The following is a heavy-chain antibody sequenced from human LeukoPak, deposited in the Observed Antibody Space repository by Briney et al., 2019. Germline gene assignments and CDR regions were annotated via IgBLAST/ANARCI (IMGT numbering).Heavy chain of an antibody. CDR2: IYYSGCT. V-gene: IGHV4-59*01. CDR1: GGSISSYY. J-gene: IGHJ4*02. CDR3: ARDQYGDYFDY. Sequence: SETLSLTCTVSGGSISSYYWSWIRQPPGKGLEWIGYIYYSGCTNYNPSLKSRVTISVDTSKNQFSLKLSSVTAADTAVYYCARDQYGDYFDYWGQGTLVTVSS. D-gene: IGHD4-17*01.